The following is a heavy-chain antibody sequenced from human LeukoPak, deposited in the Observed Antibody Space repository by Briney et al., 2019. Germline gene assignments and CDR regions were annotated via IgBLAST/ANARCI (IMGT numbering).Heavy chain of an antibody. V-gene: IGHV1-24*01. D-gene: IGHD1-26*01. CDR2: FDPEDGET. CDR3: ANRLEETLGATRNAFDI. Sequence: ASVKVSCKVSGYTLTELSMHWVRQAPGKGLEWMGGFDPEDGETIYAQKFQGRVTMTEDTSTDTAYMELSSLRSGDTAVYYCANRLEETLGATRNAFDIWGQGTMVTVSS. J-gene: IGHJ3*02. CDR1: GYTLTELS.